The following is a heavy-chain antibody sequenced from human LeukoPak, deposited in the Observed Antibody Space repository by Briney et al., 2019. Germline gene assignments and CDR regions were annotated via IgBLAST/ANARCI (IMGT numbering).Heavy chain of an antibody. J-gene: IGHJ4*02. Sequence: PSETLSLTCTVSGGSINNYYWSWIRQPAGKGLEWIGRIYTSGSTNYNPSLKSRVTMSVDTSKNQFSLKLSSVTAADTAVYYCARHLQWLGRYYFDYWGQGTLVTVSS. V-gene: IGHV4-4*07. D-gene: IGHD6-19*01. CDR2: IYTSGST. CDR3: ARHLQWLGRYYFDY. CDR1: GGSINNYY.